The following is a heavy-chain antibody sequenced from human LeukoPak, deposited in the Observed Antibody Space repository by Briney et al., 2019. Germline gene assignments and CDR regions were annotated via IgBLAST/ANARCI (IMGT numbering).Heavy chain of an antibody. D-gene: IGHD1-26*01. CDR1: GDSISGYY. CDR2: IFHSGST. V-gene: IGHV4-59*12. Sequence: SETLSLTCIVSGDSISGYYWSWIRQPPGKGLEWIGYIFHSGSTNYNPSLKSRLTMSVDTSKNQFSLKLSSVTAADTAVYYCANGGGSYGFDYWGQGTLVTVSS. J-gene: IGHJ4*02. CDR3: ANGGGSYGFDY.